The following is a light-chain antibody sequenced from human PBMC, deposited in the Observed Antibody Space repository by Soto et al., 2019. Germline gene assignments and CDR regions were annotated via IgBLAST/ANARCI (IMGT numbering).Light chain of an antibody. J-gene: IGKJ2*01. CDR2: GAS. CDR1: QSVGSN. Sequence: EIVMTQSPATLSVSPGERATLSCRASQSVGSNLAWYQQKPGQAPRLLIYGASTRATGIPARFSGSGSGTEFTLTISSLQSEDFAVYYCQHHNDWLMYTFGQGTKLEIK. CDR3: QHHNDWLMYT. V-gene: IGKV3-15*01.